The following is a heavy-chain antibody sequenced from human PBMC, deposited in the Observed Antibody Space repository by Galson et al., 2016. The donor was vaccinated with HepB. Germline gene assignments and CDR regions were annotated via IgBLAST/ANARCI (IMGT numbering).Heavy chain of an antibody. J-gene: IGHJ6*02. CDR3: TTRTSGTKYHCYAMDV. CDR2: IRSKTYGETT. V-gene: IGHV3-49*01. CDR1: GLTFGDYG. D-gene: IGHD1-1*01. Sequence: SLRLSCAASGLTFGDYGMSWFRQAPGKGLEWVGFIRSKTYGETTEYAAPVKDRFSISRDGSKSIAYLQMNSLKSEDTAMYYCTTRTSGTKYHCYAMDVWGQGTTVTVSS.